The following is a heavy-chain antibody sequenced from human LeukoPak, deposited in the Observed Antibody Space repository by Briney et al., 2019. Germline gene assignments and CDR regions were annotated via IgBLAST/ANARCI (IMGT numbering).Heavy chain of an antibody. Sequence: APVKVSCKASGYTFTGYYMHWVRQAPGQGLEWMGIVNPTGGSTTYAQKFQGRVTMTRDTSTSTVHMELSSLRSEDTAVYYCARGSYGDYKRMDDQGYWGQGTLVTVSA. D-gene: IGHD4-17*01. CDR1: GYTFTGYY. CDR3: ARGSYGDYKRMDDQGY. CDR2: VNPTGGST. J-gene: IGHJ4*02. V-gene: IGHV1-46*01.